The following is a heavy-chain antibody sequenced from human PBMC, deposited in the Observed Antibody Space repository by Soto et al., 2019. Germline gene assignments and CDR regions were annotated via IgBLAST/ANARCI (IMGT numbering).Heavy chain of an antibody. Sequence: GGSLRLSCAASGFTFSSYAMSWVRQAPGKGLEWVSAISGSGGSTYYADSVKGRFTISRDNSKNTLYLQMNSLRAEDTAVYYCAKCHGSIQLWLKDYFDYWGQGTLVTVSS. CDR1: GFTFSSYA. CDR3: AKCHGSIQLWLKDYFDY. J-gene: IGHJ4*02. V-gene: IGHV3-23*01. CDR2: ISGSGGST. D-gene: IGHD5-18*01.